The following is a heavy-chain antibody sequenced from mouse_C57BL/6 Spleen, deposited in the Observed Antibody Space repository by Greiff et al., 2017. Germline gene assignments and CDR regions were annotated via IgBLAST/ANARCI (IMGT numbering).Heavy chain of an antibody. D-gene: IGHD1-1*01. CDR2: IYPRDGST. CDR3: ARGGSRHAMDD. J-gene: IGHJ4*01. Sequence: QVQLQQSGPELVKPGASVKLSCKASGYTFTSYDINWVKQRPGQGLEGIGRIYPRDGSTKYNEKFKGKATLTVDTSTNTSYMYLHSLTSDVSAVYFCARGGSRHAMDDWGKGTSVTVSS. V-gene: IGHV1-85*01. CDR1: GYTFTSYD.